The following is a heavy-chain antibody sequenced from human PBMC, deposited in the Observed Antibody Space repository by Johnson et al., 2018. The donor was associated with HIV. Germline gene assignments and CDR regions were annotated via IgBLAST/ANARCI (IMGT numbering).Heavy chain of an antibody. V-gene: IGHV3-7*05. CDR3: ARAGYGGNYAFDI. Sequence: VQLLESGGGVVQPGGSLRLSCAASGFTFSSYGMHWVRQTPGRGLEWVANIKQDGGEKYYVDSVKGRFTISRDNAKHSLYLQMNSLRAEDTAVYYCARAGYGGNYAFDIWGQGTLVTVSS. D-gene: IGHD4-23*01. J-gene: IGHJ3*02. CDR2: IKQDGGEK. CDR1: GFTFSSYG.